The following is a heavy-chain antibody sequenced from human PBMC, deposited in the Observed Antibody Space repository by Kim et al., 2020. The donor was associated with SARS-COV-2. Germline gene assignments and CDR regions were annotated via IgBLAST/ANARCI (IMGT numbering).Heavy chain of an antibody. Sequence: GGSLRLSCAASGFTFSSYEMNWVRQAPGKGLEWVSYISSSGSTIYYADSVKGRFTISRDNAKNSLYLQMNSLRAEDTAVYYCARLVGVRSGLDAFDIWGQGTMVTVSS. CDR3: ARLVGVRSGLDAFDI. J-gene: IGHJ3*02. CDR2: ISSSGSTI. D-gene: IGHD2-15*01. CDR1: GFTFSSYE. V-gene: IGHV3-48*03.